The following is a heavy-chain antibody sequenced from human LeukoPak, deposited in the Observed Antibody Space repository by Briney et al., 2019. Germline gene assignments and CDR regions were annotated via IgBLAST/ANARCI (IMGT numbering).Heavy chain of an antibody. CDR2: FDPEDGET. D-gene: IGHD6-19*01. V-gene: IGHV1-24*01. J-gene: IGHJ4*02. CDR1: GYTLTELS. CDR3: ARQSVAGIGYRTQY. Sequence: ASVKVSCKVSGYTLTELSMHWVRQAPGKGLEWMGGFDPEDGETIYAQRFQGRVTMTRDTSTSTVYMELSSLRSEDTAVYYCARQSVAGIGYRTQYWGQGTLVTVSS.